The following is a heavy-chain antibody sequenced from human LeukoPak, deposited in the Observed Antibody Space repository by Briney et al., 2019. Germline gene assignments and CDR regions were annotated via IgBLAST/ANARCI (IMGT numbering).Heavy chain of an antibody. CDR1: GYTFTSYG. Sequence: ASVKVSCKASGYTFTSYGIGWVRQAPGQGREWMGWINTYNGNTNYAQKLQGRVTMTTDTSTSTAYMDLRSLRSDDTAVYYCARPIPPHSSDYPLTDYWGQGPLVPVSS. J-gene: IGHJ4*02. D-gene: IGHD3-22*01. CDR2: INTYNGNT. V-gene: IGHV1-18*01. CDR3: ARPIPPHSSDYPLTDY.